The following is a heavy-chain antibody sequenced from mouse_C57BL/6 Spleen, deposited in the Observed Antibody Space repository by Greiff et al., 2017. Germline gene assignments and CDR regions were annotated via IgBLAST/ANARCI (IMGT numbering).Heavy chain of an antibody. V-gene: IGHV7-3*01. J-gene: IGHJ4*01. Sequence: EVKLMESGGGLVQPGGSLSLSCAASGFTFTDYYMSWVRQPPGKALEWLGFIRNKANGYTTEYSASVKGRFTISRDNSQSILYLQMNALRAEDSATYYCARYMGGFLYAMDYWGQGTSVTVSS. CDR2: IRNKANGYTT. CDR3: ARYMGGFLYAMDY. CDR1: GFTFTDYY. D-gene: IGHD1-1*02.